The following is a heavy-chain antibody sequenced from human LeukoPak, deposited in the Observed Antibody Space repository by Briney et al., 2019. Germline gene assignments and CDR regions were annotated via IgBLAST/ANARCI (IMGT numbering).Heavy chain of an antibody. J-gene: IGHJ3*02. Sequence: PSQTLSLTCTVSGGSVSSGSYYWSWIRQPAGKGLEWIGRIYTSGSTDYNASLRCRVTISVDTSKNQFSLKLSSVTAADTAVYYCARTVHCSGTSCHYAFDIWGQGTMVTVSS. CDR3: ARTVHCSGTSCHYAFDI. V-gene: IGHV4-61*02. D-gene: IGHD2-2*01. CDR1: GGSVSSGSYY. CDR2: IYTSGST.